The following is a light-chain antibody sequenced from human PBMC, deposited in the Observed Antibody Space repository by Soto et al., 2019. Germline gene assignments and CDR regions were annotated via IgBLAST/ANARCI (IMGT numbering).Light chain of an antibody. CDR3: QQSYSTPFE. Sequence: IQMTQSPSSLSASVGDRFTITCRASQSISSYLNWYQQKPGKAPKLLIYAASSLQSGVPSRFSGSGSGTDFTLTISSLQPEDFATYYCQQSYSTPFEFSQGTKV. V-gene: IGKV1-39*01. CDR1: QSISSY. CDR2: AAS. J-gene: IGKJ1*01.